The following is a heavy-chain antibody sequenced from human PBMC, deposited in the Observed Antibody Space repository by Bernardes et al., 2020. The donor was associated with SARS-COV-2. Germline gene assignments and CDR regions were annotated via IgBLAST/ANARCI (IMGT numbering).Heavy chain of an antibody. CDR1: GFTFSSYW. Sequence: GGSLRLSCAASGFTFSSYWMSWVRQAPGKGLEWVANIKQDGSEKYYVDSVKGRFTISRDNAKNSLYLQMNSLRAEDTAVYYCARGSIVRYFDWGTVYYFDYWGQGTLVTVSS. CDR3: ARGSIVRYFDWGTVYYFDY. V-gene: IGHV3-7*01. J-gene: IGHJ4*02. CDR2: IKQDGSEK. D-gene: IGHD3-9*01.